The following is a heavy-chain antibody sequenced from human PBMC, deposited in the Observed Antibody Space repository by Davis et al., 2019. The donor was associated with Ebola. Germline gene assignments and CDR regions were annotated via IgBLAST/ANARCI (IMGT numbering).Heavy chain of an antibody. D-gene: IGHD6-19*01. J-gene: IGHJ4*02. CDR3: ARHKGIAVAGLDY. CDR2: INHSGST. V-gene: IGHV4-34*01. Sequence: SETLSLTCAVYGGSFSGYYWRWIRKPPGKGLEWIGEINHSGSTNYNPSLKSRVTISVDTYKNHFSLKLSSVTAADTAVYYCARHKGIAVAGLDYWGQGTLVTVSS. CDR1: GGSFSGYY.